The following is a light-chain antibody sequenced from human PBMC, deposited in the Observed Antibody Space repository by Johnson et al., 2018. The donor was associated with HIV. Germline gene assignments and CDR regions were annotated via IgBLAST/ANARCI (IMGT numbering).Light chain of an antibody. V-gene: IGLV1-51*01. J-gene: IGLJ1*01. CDR1: SSDMGNYA. CDR2: DNN. CDR3: GTWDRRLSAGHV. Sequence: QSVLTQPPSVSAAPGQKVTISCSGSSSDMGNYAVSWYQQLPGTAPKLLIYDNNKRPSGIPDRISGSKSGTSAALGITGLQTGDEADYYYGTWDRRLSAGHVFGTGTKVTVL.